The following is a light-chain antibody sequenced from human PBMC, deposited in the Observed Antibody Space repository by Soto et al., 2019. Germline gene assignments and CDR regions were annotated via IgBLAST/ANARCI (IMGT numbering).Light chain of an antibody. Sequence: DIQMTQSPSTLSASVGDRVTITCRASQNINSWLAWYQQKPGKAPKLLIHKASSLQSGVPSRFSGSGSGTEFTLTISSLDPDDFATYYCQQSYSTPLTFGGGTKVDIK. V-gene: IGKV1-5*03. CDR1: QNINSW. J-gene: IGKJ4*01. CDR2: KAS. CDR3: QQSYSTPLT.